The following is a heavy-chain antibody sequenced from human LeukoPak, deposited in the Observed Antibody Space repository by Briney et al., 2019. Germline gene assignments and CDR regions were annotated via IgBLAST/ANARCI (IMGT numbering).Heavy chain of an antibody. CDR1: GFTFSSYS. CDR2: ISSSSSYI. Sequence: KTAGSLRLSCAASGFTFSSYSMNWVRQAPGKGLEWVSSISSSSSYIYYADSVKGRFTISRDNAKNSLYLQMNSLRAEDTAVYYCARYSGSYNFDYWGQGTLVTVSS. V-gene: IGHV3-21*01. CDR3: ARYSGSYNFDY. D-gene: IGHD1-26*01. J-gene: IGHJ4*02.